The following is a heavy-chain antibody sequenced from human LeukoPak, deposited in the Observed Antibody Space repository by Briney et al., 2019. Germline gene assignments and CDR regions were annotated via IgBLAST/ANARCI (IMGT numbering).Heavy chain of an antibody. CDR3: ARVEYGSGAQRWYFDY. V-gene: IGHV1-69*05. D-gene: IGHD3-10*01. J-gene: IGHJ4*02. CDR2: IIPIFGTA. CDR1: GGTFSSYA. Sequence: SVKVSCKASGGTFSSYAISWVRQAPGQGLEWMGGIIPIFGTANYAQKFQGRVTITTDESTSTAYMELSSLRSEDTAVYYCARVEYGSGAQRWYFDYLGQGTLVTVSS.